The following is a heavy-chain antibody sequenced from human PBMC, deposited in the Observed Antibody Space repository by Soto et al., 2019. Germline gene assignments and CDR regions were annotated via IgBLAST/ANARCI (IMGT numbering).Heavy chain of an antibody. CDR2: ISYDGSNK. J-gene: IGHJ4*01. CDR1: GFTFSSYG. Sequence: QVQLVESGGGVVQPGRSLRLSCAASGFTFSSYGMHWVRQSPGKGLEWVAVISYDGSNKYYADSVKGRFTISRDNSKNTLYLQMNSLRAEDTAVYYCAKDLDEWLTTVTAYYFDYWGHVTLVTVSS. V-gene: IGHV3-30*18. CDR3: AKDLDEWLTTVTAYYFDY. D-gene: IGHD4-4*01.